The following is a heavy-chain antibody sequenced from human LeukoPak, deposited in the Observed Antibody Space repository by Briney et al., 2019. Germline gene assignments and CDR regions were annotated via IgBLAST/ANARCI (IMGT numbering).Heavy chain of an antibody. CDR3: ARDRGTLRPFED. Sequence: GESLRLSCAASGFTFSRDAMNWVRQAPGKGLEWVSSISSSSSYIYYADSVKGRFTISRDNAKNSLYLQMNSLRAEDTAVYYCARDRGTLRPFEDWGQGTLVTVSS. J-gene: IGHJ4*02. V-gene: IGHV3-21*01. CDR2: ISSSSSYI. CDR1: GFTFSRDA. D-gene: IGHD1-7*01.